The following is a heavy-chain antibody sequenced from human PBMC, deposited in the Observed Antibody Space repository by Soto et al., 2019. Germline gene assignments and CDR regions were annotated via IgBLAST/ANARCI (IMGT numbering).Heavy chain of an antibody. CDR1: VDLVTVYW. Sequence: VRISVEGAVDLVTVYWSSWVRPKTGKGLEWMGRVDPSDSYNNYSPSFQGHVTISADKSISTAYLQWSSLKASDTAMYYCARRRLEYSSSSDGMDGWGQGTTVPF. CDR2: VDPSDSYN. J-gene: IGHJ6*02. CDR3: ARRRLEYSSSSDGMDG. D-gene: IGHD6-6*01. V-gene: IGHV5-10-1*01.